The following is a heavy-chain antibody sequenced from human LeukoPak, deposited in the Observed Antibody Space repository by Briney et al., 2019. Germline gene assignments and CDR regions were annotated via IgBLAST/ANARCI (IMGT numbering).Heavy chain of an antibody. D-gene: IGHD6-19*01. V-gene: IGHV4-59*08. CDR2: IYYSGST. J-gene: IGHJ4*02. CDR1: GGSISSYY. CDR3: ARHAAVAGSAFDY. Sequence: PSETLSLTCTVSGGSISSYYWSWIRQPPGKGLEWIGYIYYSGSTNYNPSLKSRVTISVDTSKSQFSLRLSSVTAADTALYYCARHAAVAGSAFDYWGQGTLVTVSS.